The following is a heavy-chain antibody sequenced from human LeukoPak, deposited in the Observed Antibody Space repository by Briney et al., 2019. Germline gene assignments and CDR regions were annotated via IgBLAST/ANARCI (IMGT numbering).Heavy chain of an antibody. J-gene: IGHJ4*02. V-gene: IGHV3-66*02. CDR2: IYSGGTT. CDR1: GFAFSSYA. Sequence: GGSLRLSCAASGFAFSSYAMSWVRQAPGKGLEWVSVIYSGGTTYYADSVKGRFTISRDSSKNTLYLQMNSLGAEDTAVYYCARELHLGQGTLVTVSS. D-gene: IGHD1-26*01. CDR3: ARELH.